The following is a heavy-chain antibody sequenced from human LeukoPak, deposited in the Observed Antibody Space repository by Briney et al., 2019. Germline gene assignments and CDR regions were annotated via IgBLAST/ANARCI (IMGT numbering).Heavy chain of an antibody. Sequence: GGSLRLSCVASGFTFGKYWMSWVRQAPGKGLEWVANIKLDGSEKNYVDPVKGRFTISRENTKNSLYLQMNSLRAEDTAVFYCARDQYDTWSRRGNFDSWGQGTLVIVSS. D-gene: IGHD3-3*01. J-gene: IGHJ4*02. CDR3: ARDQYDTWSRRGNFDS. CDR1: GFTFGKYW. CDR2: IKLDGSEK. V-gene: IGHV3-7*03.